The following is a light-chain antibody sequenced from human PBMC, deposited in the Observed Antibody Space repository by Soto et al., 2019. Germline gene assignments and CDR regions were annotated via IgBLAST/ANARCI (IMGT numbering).Light chain of an antibody. Sequence: QSVLTQPASVSGSPGQSITISCTGTSSDVGGYKYVSWYQQHPGKAPKLMIYEVSNRPSGVSNRFSGSKSGNTASLTISGLQAEGEADYYCSSYTSSSTPYVFGTGTKVTVL. CDR2: EVS. J-gene: IGLJ1*01. V-gene: IGLV2-14*01. CDR3: SSYTSSSTPYV. CDR1: SSDVGGYKY.